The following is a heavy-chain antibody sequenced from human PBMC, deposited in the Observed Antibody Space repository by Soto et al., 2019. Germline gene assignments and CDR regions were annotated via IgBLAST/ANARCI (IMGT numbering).Heavy chain of an antibody. CDR1: GGTFSSYA. CDR3: ARDRREMATIGEEHFDY. D-gene: IGHD5-12*01. J-gene: IGHJ4*02. Sequence: QVQLVQSGAEVKKPGSSVKVSCKASGGTFSSYAISWVRQAPGQGLEWMGGIIPIFGTANYAQKFQGRVTITADKSTSTAYMELSSLRSEDTAVYYCARDRREMATIGEEHFDYWGQGTLVTVSS. V-gene: IGHV1-69*06. CDR2: IIPIFGTA.